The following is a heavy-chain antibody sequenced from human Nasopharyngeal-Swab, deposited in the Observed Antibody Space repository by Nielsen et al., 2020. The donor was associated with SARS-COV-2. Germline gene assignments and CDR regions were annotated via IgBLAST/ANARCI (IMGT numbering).Heavy chain of an antibody. J-gene: IGHJ4*02. CDR1: AYTFTSYG. D-gene: IGHD3-3*01. CDR2: ISSYNGNT. CDR3: AGVSYDFWSGYHDDY. V-gene: IGHV1-18*04. Sequence: ASVQVSCNASAYTFTSYGISWVRQAPRQGLEWMGWISSYNGNTNYAPKLQGRVTMTTDKSTSTAYMELRSLRSDDTAVYYFAGVSYDFWSGYHDDYWGQGTLVTVSS.